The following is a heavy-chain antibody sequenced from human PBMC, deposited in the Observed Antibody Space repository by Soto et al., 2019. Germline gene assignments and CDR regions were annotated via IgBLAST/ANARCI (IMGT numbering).Heavy chain of an antibody. CDR3: ARTRGRTFGESLYRDNYYGMDV. CDR1: GGSFSGYY. D-gene: IGHD3-10*01. J-gene: IGHJ6*02. V-gene: IGHV4-34*01. Sequence: KPSETLSLTCAVYGGSFSGYYWSWIRQPPGKGLEWIGEINHSGSTNYNPSLKSRVTISVDTSKNQFSLKLSSVTAADTAVYYCARTRGRTFGESLYRDNYYGMDVWGQGTTVTVSS. CDR2: INHSGST.